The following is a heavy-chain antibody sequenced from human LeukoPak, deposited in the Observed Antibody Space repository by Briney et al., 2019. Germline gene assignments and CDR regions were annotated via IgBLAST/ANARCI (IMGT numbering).Heavy chain of an antibody. Sequence: SETLSLTCTVSGGSISSYYWSWIRQPPGKGLEWIGYIYTSGRTNYNPSLKSRVTISVDTSKNQFSLKLGSVTAADTAVYYCASLVPDYWGQGTLVTVSS. D-gene: IGHD6-13*01. J-gene: IGHJ4*02. CDR3: ASLVPDY. CDR2: IYTSGRT. V-gene: IGHV4-4*09. CDR1: GGSISSYY.